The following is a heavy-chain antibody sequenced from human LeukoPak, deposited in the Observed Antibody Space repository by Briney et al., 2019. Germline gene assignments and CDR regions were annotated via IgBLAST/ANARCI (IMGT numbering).Heavy chain of an antibody. Sequence: ASLKVSCKASGYTFSDYWIHWVRRAPGQGLGWMAWIDPKNGGTNYAQKFRGRVTMTTDSSFTTVYMDLSRLISDDTAVYYCSRSGLYHGFNYWGQGTLVTVSS. D-gene: IGHD1-26*01. V-gene: IGHV1-2*02. J-gene: IGHJ4*02. CDR3: SRSGLYHGFNY. CDR1: GYTFSDYW. CDR2: IDPKNGGT.